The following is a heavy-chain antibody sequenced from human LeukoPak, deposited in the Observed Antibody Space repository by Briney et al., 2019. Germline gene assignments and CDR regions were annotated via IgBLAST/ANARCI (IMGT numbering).Heavy chain of an antibody. V-gene: IGHV3-15*01. D-gene: IGHD1-26*01. CDR2: IKGKSHGGAI. Sequence: GGSLRLSCATSGFTFTDAWMTWVRQAPGKGLEWVGRIKGKSHGGAIDDARPLKGRFVLSRDDSKNTVFLQMNSLKIEDTAVYYCTTELLGQWEPHWGQGTLVTVSS. CDR3: TTELLGQWEPH. J-gene: IGHJ4*02. CDR1: GFTFTDAW.